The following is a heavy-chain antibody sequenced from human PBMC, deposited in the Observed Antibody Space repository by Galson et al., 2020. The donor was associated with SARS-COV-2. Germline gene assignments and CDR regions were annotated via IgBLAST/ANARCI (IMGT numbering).Heavy chain of an antibody. Sequence: GESLKISCAASGFTFSDYYMTWIRQAPGKGLEWVSHISSSSSYTNYADSVKGRFTISRDNAKNSLYLQMNSLRAEDTALYYCARRISGTASYGMYVWGQGTTVTVSS. CDR3: ARRISGTASYGMYV. CDR2: ISSSSSYT. J-gene: IGHJ6*02. V-gene: IGHV3-11*06. D-gene: IGHD1-20*01. CDR1: GFTFSDYY.